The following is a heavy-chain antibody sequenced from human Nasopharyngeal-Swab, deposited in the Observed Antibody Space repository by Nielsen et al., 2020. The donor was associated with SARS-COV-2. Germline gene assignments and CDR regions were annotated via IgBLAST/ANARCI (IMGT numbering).Heavy chain of an antibody. D-gene: IGHD6-13*01. CDR3: ASAGYSSQYNWFDP. J-gene: IGHJ5*02. Sequence: ASVKVSCKASGGTFSSYAISWVRQAPGQGLEWMGWISAYNGNTNYAQKLQGRVTMTTDTSTSTAYMELRSLRSEDTAVYYCASAGYSSQYNWFDPWGQGTLVTVSS. CDR2: ISAYNGNT. V-gene: IGHV1-18*01. CDR1: GGTFSSYA.